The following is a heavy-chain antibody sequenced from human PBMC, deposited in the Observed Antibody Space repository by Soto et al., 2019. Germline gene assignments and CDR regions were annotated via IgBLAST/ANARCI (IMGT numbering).Heavy chain of an antibody. CDR3: ARSPEATVTAFDY. D-gene: IGHD4-17*01. V-gene: IGHV4-31*03. Sequence: QVQLQESGPGLVKPSQTLSLTCTVSGGSISSGGYYWSWIRQHPGKGLGWIGYIYYSGSTYYNPSXXXRXSISVDPSKNQFSLKLSSVTAADTAVYYCARSPEATVTAFDYWGQGTLVTVSS. CDR2: IYYSGST. J-gene: IGHJ4*02. CDR1: GGSISSGGYY.